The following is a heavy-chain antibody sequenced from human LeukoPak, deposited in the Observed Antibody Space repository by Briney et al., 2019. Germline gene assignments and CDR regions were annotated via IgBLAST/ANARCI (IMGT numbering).Heavy chain of an antibody. CDR2: IKQDGSEK. D-gene: IGHD5-18*01. J-gene: IGHJ4*02. CDR1: GFTYSSYW. Sequence: PGGSLRLSCAASGFTYSSYWMAWVRQAPGKGLEGVANIKQDGSEKYYVESVKGRLTISRDNAKNSLYLQKNRLRAEDTAVYYCARDLSWTAMDYWGQGTLVTVSS. CDR3: ARDLSWTAMDY. V-gene: IGHV3-7*01.